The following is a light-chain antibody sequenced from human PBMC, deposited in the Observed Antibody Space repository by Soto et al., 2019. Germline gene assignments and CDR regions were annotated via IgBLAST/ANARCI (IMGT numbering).Light chain of an antibody. CDR2: GVS. V-gene: IGKV3-20*01. J-gene: IGKJ5*01. Sequence: EIVLTQSAGSLTLSPGERAALSCRASHSLSSNYLAWYQQKPGQAPRLLIYGVSSRATGVPVSFSGSGSGTDFTLTISRLEPEDFAVYYCQQYVSAPITFGQGTRLEI. CDR1: HSLSSNY. CDR3: QQYVSAPIT.